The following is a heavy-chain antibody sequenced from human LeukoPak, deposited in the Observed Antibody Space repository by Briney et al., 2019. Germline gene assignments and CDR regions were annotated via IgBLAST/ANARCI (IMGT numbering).Heavy chain of an antibody. CDR1: GFPSTSYP. CDR3: AKNRGFRGVIVVPPLDF. Sequence: GGALRLSCAASGFPSTSYPMSWVRQAPGTGLEWVSSISSSAGNTYYADPVKGRFTISRDYSKNTLYLQMNSLRAEDTAIYYCAKNRGFRGVIVVPPLDFWGQGTLVTVSS. V-gene: IGHV3-23*01. D-gene: IGHD3-16*02. CDR2: ISSSAGNT. J-gene: IGHJ4*02.